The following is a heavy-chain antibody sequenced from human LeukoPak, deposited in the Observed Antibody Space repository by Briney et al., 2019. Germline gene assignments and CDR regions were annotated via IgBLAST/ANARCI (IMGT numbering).Heavy chain of an antibody. CDR2: INTNTGNP. CDR3: ARSAEQQLHDY. D-gene: IGHD6-13*01. V-gene: IGHV7-4-1*02. J-gene: IGHJ4*02. Sequence: GASVKVSCKASGYTFTGYYMHWVRQAPGQGLEWMGWINTNTGNPTYAQGFTGRFVFSLDTSVSTAYLQISSLKAEDTAVYYCARSAEQQLHDYWGQGTLVTVSS. CDR1: GYTFTGYY.